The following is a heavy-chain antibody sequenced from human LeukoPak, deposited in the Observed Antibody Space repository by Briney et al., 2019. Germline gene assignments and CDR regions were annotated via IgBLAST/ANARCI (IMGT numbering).Heavy chain of an antibody. Sequence: PGRSLRLSCAASGFTFDDYAMHWVRQAPGKGLEWVSGISWNSGSIGYADSVKGRFTISRDKAKNSLHLQMNSLRAEDTAVYYCARGESSGWDRQDFFDYWGQGTLVTVPS. V-gene: IGHV3-9*01. CDR3: ARGESSGWDRQDFFDY. D-gene: IGHD6-19*01. J-gene: IGHJ4*02. CDR2: ISWNSGSI. CDR1: GFTFDDYA.